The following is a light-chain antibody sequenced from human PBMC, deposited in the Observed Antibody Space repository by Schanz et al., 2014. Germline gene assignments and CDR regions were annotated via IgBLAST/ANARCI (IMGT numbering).Light chain of an antibody. Sequence: EIVMTQSPATLSVSPGERATLSCRASHSVSSYLAWYQQKPGQAPRLLIYGASTRATGIPARFSGSGSGTEFTLSISSLEPEDFAVYYCLQRFSWKLTFGRGTRVDI. CDR2: GAS. V-gene: IGKV3-15*01. CDR1: HSVSSY. CDR3: LQRFSWKLT. J-gene: IGKJ4*01.